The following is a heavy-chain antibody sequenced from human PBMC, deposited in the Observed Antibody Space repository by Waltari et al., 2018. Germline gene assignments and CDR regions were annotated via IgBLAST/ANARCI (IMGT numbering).Heavy chain of an antibody. CDR2: ISPILGTA. CDR1: GGTLSSYA. CDR3: ASPGGSGSYFGLTFDY. V-gene: IGHV1-69*13. D-gene: IGHD3-10*01. J-gene: IGHJ4*02. Sequence: QVQLVQSGAEVKKPGSSVKVSCKASGGTLSSYAISWVRRAPGQGLEWMGGISPILGTANYAQKFQVRVTITADESTSTAYMELSSLRSEDTAVYYCASPGGSGSYFGLTFDYWGQGTLVTVSS.